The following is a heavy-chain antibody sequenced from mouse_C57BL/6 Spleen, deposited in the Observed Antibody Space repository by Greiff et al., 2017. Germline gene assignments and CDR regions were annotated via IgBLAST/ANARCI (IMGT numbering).Heavy chain of an antibody. Sequence: QVQLQQSGAELVRPGASVTLSCKASGYTFTDCEMHWVKQTPVHGLEWIGAIDPETGGTAYNQKFKGKAILTADKSSSTAYMELRSLTSEDSAVYYCTREGIITTAYYAMDYWGQGTSVTVSS. CDR3: TREGIITTAYYAMDY. CDR1: GYTFTDCE. CDR2: IDPETGGT. J-gene: IGHJ4*01. D-gene: IGHD1-1*01. V-gene: IGHV1-15*01.